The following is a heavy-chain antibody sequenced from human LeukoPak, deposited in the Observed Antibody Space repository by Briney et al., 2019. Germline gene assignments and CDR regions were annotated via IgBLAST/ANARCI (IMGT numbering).Heavy chain of an antibody. Sequence: ASVKVSCKASGYTFTGHYMHWVRQAPGQGLEWMGWINPKNADTNFAQRFQGRVTMTRDTSSSTVYMELSRLRSDDTAFYYCARTLYVAAVPGGLDYWGQGTLVTVSS. V-gene: IGHV1-2*02. J-gene: IGHJ4*02. CDR3: ARTLYVAAVPGGLDY. CDR1: GYTFTGHY. CDR2: INPKNADT. D-gene: IGHD6-13*01.